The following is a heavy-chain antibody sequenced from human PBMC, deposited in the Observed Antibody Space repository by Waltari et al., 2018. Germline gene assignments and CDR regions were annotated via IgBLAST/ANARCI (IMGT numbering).Heavy chain of an antibody. V-gene: IGHV4-4*02. D-gene: IGHD2-15*01. J-gene: IGHJ4*02. CDR1: GDSLSSLSW. CDR3: AKISLHREGYS. CDR2: FFQSGSA. Sequence: QLQESGPGLVESSGTLSLTCTVSGDSLSSLSWWTWVRQPPGKGLEWIGEFFQSGSANYSPSLKSRVTLSVDKSTNQFFLTLNSVTAADTAMYYCAKISLHREGYSWGQGTLVTV.